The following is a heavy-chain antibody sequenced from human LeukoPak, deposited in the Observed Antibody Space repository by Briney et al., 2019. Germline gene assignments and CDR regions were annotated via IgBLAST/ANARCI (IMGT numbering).Heavy chain of an antibody. CDR3: AKERQSYGSGSYSS. J-gene: IGHJ4*02. D-gene: IGHD3-10*01. Sequence: GGSLRLSCAASGFTFSSYSMNWVRQAPGKGLEWVSYISSSSSTIYYADSVKGRFTISRDNAKNSLYLQMNSLRAEDTAVYYCAKERQSYGSGSYSSWGQGTLVTVSS. V-gene: IGHV3-48*01. CDR1: GFTFSSYS. CDR2: ISSSSSTI.